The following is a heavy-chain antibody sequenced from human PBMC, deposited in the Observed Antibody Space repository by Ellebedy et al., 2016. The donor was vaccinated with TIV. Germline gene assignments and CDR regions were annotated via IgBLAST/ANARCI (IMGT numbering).Heavy chain of an antibody. CDR2: ISGNSSFM. V-gene: IGHV3-21*01. J-gene: IGHJ4*02. D-gene: IGHD3-10*01. Sequence: PGGSLRLSCAVSGFSFSRYSMNWVRQAPGKGLEWVSSISGNSSFMYYADSVKGRFTISRDNAKSSLYLQMNSLRAEDTATYYCARDYYGSGSYYCDYWGQGTLVTVSS. CDR3: ARDYYGSGSYYCDY. CDR1: GFSFSRYS.